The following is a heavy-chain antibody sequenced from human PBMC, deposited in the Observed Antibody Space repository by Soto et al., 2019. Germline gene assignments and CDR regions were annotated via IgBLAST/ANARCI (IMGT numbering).Heavy chain of an antibody. CDR1: GFTFSRYG. V-gene: IGHV3-33*01. CDR3: ARSQVYDSSGYYNPDFDY. Sequence: GGSLRLSCAASGFTFSRYGMHWVRQAPGKGLEWVAVIWYDGSNKYYADSVKGRFTISRDNSKNTLYLQMNSLRAEDTAVYYCARSQVYDSSGYYNPDFDYWGQGTLVTVSS. CDR2: IWYDGSNK. J-gene: IGHJ4*02. D-gene: IGHD3-22*01.